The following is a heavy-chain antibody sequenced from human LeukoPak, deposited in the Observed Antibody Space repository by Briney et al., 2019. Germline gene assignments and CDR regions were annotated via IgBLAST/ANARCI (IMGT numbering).Heavy chain of an antibody. J-gene: IGHJ4*02. CDR1: GFTVSSNY. V-gene: IGHV3-23*01. CDR2: ISGSGGSA. D-gene: IGHD6-19*01. CDR3: AKDLPSSGWSLAIDY. Sequence: GGSLRLSCAASGFTVSSNYMSWVRQAPGKGLEWVSAISGSGGSAYYADSVKGRFTISRDNSKNTLYLQMNSLRAEDTAVYYCAKDLPSSGWSLAIDYWGQGTLVTVSS.